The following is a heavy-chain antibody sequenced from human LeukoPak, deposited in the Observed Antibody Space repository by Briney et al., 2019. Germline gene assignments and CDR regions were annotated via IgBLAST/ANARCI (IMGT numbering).Heavy chain of an antibody. D-gene: IGHD6-19*01. J-gene: IGHJ2*01. CDR3: AREVGYSSGLGYFDL. CDR2: IGYAGDT. CDR1: GFTFSSYD. V-gene: IGHV3-13*04. Sequence: GGSLRLSCAASGFTFSSYDMHWVRQATGKGLEWVSAIGYAGDTYYPASVKGRFTISRENAKNSLYLQMNSLRAGDTAVYYCAREVGYSSGLGYFDLWGRGTLVTVSS.